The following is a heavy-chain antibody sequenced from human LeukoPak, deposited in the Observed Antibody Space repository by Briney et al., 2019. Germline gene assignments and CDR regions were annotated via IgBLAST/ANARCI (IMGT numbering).Heavy chain of an antibody. D-gene: IGHD4-23*01. J-gene: IGHJ6*03. CDR1: GFTFSTYW. CDR3: ARDNYGGTPDYYYYYYMDV. V-gene: IGHV3-66*02. Sequence: GGSLRLSCAASGFTFSTYWIHWVRQAPGKGLEWVSVIYSGGSTYYADSVKGRFTISRDNSKNTLYLQMNSLRAEDTAVYYCARDNYGGTPDYYYYYYMDVWGKGTTVTVSS. CDR2: IYSGGST.